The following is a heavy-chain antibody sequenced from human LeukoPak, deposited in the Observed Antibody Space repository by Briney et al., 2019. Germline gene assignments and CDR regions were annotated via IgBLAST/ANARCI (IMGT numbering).Heavy chain of an antibody. Sequence: GRSLRLSCAASGFTFDDYAMPWVRHAPGKGLEWVSGISWNSGSIGYADSVKGRFTISRDNAKNSLYLQMNSLRAEDTALYYCAKATTHYYDSSGYAFDIWGQGTMVTVSS. J-gene: IGHJ3*02. D-gene: IGHD3-22*01. CDR1: GFTFDDYA. CDR3: AKATTHYYDSSGYAFDI. CDR2: ISWNSGSI. V-gene: IGHV3-9*01.